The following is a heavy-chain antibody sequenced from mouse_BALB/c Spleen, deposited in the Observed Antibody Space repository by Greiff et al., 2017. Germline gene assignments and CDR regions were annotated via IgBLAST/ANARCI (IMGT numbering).Heavy chain of an antibody. Sequence: DVKLVESGGGLVKPGGSLKLSCAASGFTFSSYAMSWVRQTPEKRLEWVATISSGGSYTYYPDSVKGRFTISRDNAKNTLYLQMSSLRSEDTAMYYCARRGYDYDWFAYWGQGTLVTVSA. D-gene: IGHD2-4*01. CDR2: ISSGGSYT. CDR1: GFTFSSYA. V-gene: IGHV5-9-3*01. J-gene: IGHJ3*01. CDR3: ARRGYDYDWFAY.